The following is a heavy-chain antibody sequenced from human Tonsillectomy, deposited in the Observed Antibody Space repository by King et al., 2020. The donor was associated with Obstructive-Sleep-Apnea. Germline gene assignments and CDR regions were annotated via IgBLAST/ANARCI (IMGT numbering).Heavy chain of an antibody. V-gene: IGHV1-2*04. J-gene: IGHJ4*02. CDR2: INPNTGGT. D-gene: IGHD3-10*01. CDR1: GYTFTDYF. Sequence: VQLVESGAEVKKAGASVKVSCKASGYTFTDYFFHWVRQAPGQGLEWMGWINPNTGGTHYAQKFQGWVTMTRDTSITTVYMELSRLRSDDTAVYYCARAYKSCWYYMPYWGQGTLVTVSS. CDR3: ARAYKSCWYYMPY.